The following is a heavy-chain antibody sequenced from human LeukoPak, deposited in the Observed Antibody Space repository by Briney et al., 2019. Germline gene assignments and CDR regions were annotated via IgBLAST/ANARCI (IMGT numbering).Heavy chain of an antibody. V-gene: IGHV4-59*01. Sequence: SETLSLTCTVSGGSISSYYWSWIRQPPGKGLEWIGYIYYSGSTNYNPSLKSRVTISVDTSKNQFSLKLSSVTAADTAVYYCARSPQDYDSSGYYHGIARYFDYWGQGTLVTVSS. CDR3: ARSPQDYDSSGYYHGIARYFDY. CDR1: GGSISSYY. D-gene: IGHD3-22*01. CDR2: IYYSGST. J-gene: IGHJ4*02.